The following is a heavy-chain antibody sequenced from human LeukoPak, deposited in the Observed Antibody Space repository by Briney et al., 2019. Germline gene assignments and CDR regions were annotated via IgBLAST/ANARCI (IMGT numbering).Heavy chain of an antibody. CDR3: ATGQQLAIFDY. V-gene: IGHV1-24*01. Sequence: GASVKVSCKVSGYTLTELSMHWVRQAPGKGLEWMGGFDPVDGETIYAQKLQGRVTMTEDTSTDTAYMELGSLRSEGTAVYYCATGQQLAIFDYWGQGTLVTVSS. J-gene: IGHJ4*02. D-gene: IGHD6-13*01. CDR1: GYTLTELS. CDR2: FDPVDGET.